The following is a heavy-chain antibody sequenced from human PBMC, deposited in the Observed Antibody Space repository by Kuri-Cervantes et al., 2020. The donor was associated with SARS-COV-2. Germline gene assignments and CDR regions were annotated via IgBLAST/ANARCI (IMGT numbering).Heavy chain of an antibody. D-gene: IGHD1-26*01. V-gene: IGHV3-7*01. CDR3: ARDRMGPY. CDR1: GFTFSKYW. CDR2: INKDGSEK. J-gene: IGHJ4*02. Sequence: GESLKISCAASGFTFSKYWMSWVRQAPGKGLEWVANINKDGSEKYYADSVKGRFTVSRDNVKKSQYLHMDSLTVEDTAVYYCARDRMGPYWVQGTLVTSPQ.